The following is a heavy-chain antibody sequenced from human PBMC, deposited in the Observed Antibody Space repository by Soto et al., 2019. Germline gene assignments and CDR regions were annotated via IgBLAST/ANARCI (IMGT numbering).Heavy chain of an antibody. D-gene: IGHD6-19*01. V-gene: IGHV4-61*01. J-gene: IGHJ4*02. CDR2: IYYSGST. CDR1: GGSVSSGSYY. CDR3: ALLEGYSSGWAFDY. Sequence: SETLSLTYTVSGGSVSSGSYYWSWIRQPPGKGLEWIGYIYYSGSTNYNPSLKSRVTISVDTSKNQFSLKLSSVTAADTAVYYCALLEGYSSGWAFDYWGQGTLVTVSS.